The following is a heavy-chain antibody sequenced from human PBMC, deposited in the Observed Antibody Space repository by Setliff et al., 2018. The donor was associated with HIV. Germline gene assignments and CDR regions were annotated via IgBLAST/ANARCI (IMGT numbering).Heavy chain of an antibody. CDR2: INAGNGNR. J-gene: IGHJ4*02. V-gene: IGHV1-3*01. D-gene: IGHD1-1*01. CDR3: ARQLSNSFDY. Sequence: EASVKVSCKTSGYTFKSYDINWVRQAPGQRPEWMARINAGNGNREYSPKFQGSVTMTRDRSINTAYMEFSGLTSDDTAVYYCARQLSNSFDYWGQGTLVTVSS. CDR1: GYTFKSYD.